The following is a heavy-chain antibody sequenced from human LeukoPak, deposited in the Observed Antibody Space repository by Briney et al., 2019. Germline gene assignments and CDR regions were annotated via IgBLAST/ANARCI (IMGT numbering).Heavy chain of an antibody. CDR3: ARGDSWRYCSSTSCYSYYYYGMDV. Sequence: SETLSLTCAVYGGSFSGYYWSWIRQPPGKGLEWIGEINHGGSTNYNPSLKSRVTISVDTSKNQFSLKLSSVTAADTAVYYCARGDSWRYCSSTSCYSYYYYGMDVWGQGTTVTVSS. J-gene: IGHJ6*02. D-gene: IGHD2-2*01. CDR2: INHGGST. V-gene: IGHV4-34*01. CDR1: GGSFSGYY.